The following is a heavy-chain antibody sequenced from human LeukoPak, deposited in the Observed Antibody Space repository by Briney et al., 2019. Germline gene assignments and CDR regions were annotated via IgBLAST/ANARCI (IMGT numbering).Heavy chain of an antibody. D-gene: IGHD3-3*01. Sequence: TSETLSLTCTVSGGSISSGSYYWSWIRQPAGKGLEWTGRIYTSGSTNYNPSLKSRVTISVDTSKNQFSLKLSSVTAADTAVYYCARATISDYYYYMDVWGEGTTVTVSS. J-gene: IGHJ6*03. CDR3: ARATISDYYYYMDV. V-gene: IGHV4-61*02. CDR2: IYTSGST. CDR1: GGSISSGSYY.